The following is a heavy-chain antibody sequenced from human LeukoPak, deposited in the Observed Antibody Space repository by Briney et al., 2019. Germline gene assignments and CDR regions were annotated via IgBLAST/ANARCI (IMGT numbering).Heavy chain of an antibody. J-gene: IGHJ6*02. D-gene: IGHD3-3*01. CDR1: GYTFTSYG. Sequence: ASVKVSCKASGYTFTSYGISWVRQAPGQGLEWMGWISAYNGNTNYAQKLQGRVTMTTDTSTSTAYMELRSLRSDDTAVYHCARLTIFGVVTTYYYGMDVWGQGTTVTVSS. CDR3: ARLTIFGVVTTYYYGMDV. V-gene: IGHV1-18*01. CDR2: ISAYNGNT.